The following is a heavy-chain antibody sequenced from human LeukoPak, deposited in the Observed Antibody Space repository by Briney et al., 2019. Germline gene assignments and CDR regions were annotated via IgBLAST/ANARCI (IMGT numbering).Heavy chain of an antibody. CDR3: ARDKYGLDY. V-gene: IGHV1-18*01. Sequence: VASVKVSCKASGYTFTTYGISWVRQAPGQGLEWMGWISGYNGDTNYAQKLQGRVTMTTDTSTCTAYMELRSLRSDDTAVYYCARDKYGLDYWGQGTLVTVSS. D-gene: IGHD2/OR15-2a*01. CDR1: GYTFTTYG. CDR2: ISGYNGDT. J-gene: IGHJ4*02.